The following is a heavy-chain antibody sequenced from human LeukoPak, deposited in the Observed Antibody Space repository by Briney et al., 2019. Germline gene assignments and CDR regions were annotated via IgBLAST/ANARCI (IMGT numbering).Heavy chain of an antibody. V-gene: IGHV3-30*03. CDR1: GFTFSSSG. CDR3: ARLDSGSYSFDN. CDR2: ISYDGSNK. Sequence: GGSLRLSCAASGFTFSSSGMHWVRQAPGKGLQWVAVISYDGSNKYYTNSVKGRFTISRDNSKNTLYLQMNSLRAEDTAVYYCARLDSGSYSFDNWGQGTLVTVSS. J-gene: IGHJ4*02. D-gene: IGHD1-26*01.